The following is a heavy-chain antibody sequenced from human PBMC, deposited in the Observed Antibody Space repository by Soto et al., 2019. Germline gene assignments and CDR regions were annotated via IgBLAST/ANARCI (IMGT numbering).Heavy chain of an antibody. CDR1: GDSVSSNSAA. V-gene: IGHV6-1*01. J-gene: IGHJ6*02. CDR3: ARDPIAADGTDYYSGMDV. CDR2: TYYRSKWYN. D-gene: IGHD6-13*01. Sequence: SQTLSLTCAISGDSVSSNSAAWNWIRQSPSRGVEWLGRTYYRSKWYNDYAVSVKSRITINPDTSKNQFSLQLNSVTPEDTAVYYCARDPIAADGTDYYSGMDVWGQGTTVTVPS.